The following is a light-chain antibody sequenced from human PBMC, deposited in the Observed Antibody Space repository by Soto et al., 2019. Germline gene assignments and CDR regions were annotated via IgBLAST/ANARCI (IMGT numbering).Light chain of an antibody. V-gene: IGLV2-14*01. J-gene: IGLJ1*01. Sequence: QSALTQPASVSGSPGQSITISCTGTSSDVGGYNYVSWYQQHPGKAPKLMIYEVSNRPSGVSNRFSGSKSGNTASLTISVLQPEDEAEYFCSSYGSTSTRYVFGTGTKLTVL. CDR3: SSYGSTSTRYV. CDR1: SSDVGGYNY. CDR2: EVS.